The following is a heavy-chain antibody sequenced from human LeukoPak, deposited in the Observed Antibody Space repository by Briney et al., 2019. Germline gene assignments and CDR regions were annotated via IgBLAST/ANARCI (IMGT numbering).Heavy chain of an antibody. V-gene: IGHV4-39*01. CDR2: ICDSGST. Sequence: SETLSLTCIVSGGSISRSSYYWGWLRQPPGKGLEWIETICDSGSTYYSPSLKSLVTISVDTSKNQFSLKLRFVTAADTAVYYCARQDIWFGELVVWGQGTTVTVSS. D-gene: IGHD3-10*01. CDR1: GGSISRSSYY. CDR3: ARQDIWFGELVV. J-gene: IGHJ6*02.